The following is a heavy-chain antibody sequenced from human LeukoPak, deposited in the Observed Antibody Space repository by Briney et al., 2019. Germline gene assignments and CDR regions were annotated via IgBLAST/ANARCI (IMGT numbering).Heavy chain of an antibody. V-gene: IGHV1-2*06. D-gene: IGHD5-24*01. Sequence: ASVKVSCKASGYTFTGYYMHWVRQAPGQGVEWMGRINPNSGGTNYAQKFPGRVTMTRGTSISTAYMELSRLRSDDTAVYYCARDNRDGYNLAYWGQGTLVTVSS. CDR2: INPNSGGT. J-gene: IGHJ4*02. CDR1: GYTFTGYY. CDR3: ARDNRDGYNLAY.